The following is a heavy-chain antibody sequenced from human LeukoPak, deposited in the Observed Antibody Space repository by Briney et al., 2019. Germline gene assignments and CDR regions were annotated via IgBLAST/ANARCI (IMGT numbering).Heavy chain of an antibody. V-gene: IGHV3-43*02. CDR2: ISGDGGST. CDR1: GFTFSGYS. D-gene: IGHD3-3*01. Sequence: GGSLRLSCAASGFTFSGYSMNWVRQAPGKGLEWVSLISGDGGSTYYADSVKGRFTISRDNSKNSLYLQMNSLRTEDTALYYCAKGGFWSGYYTREEYYYYYYMDVWGKGTTVTVSS. CDR3: AKGGFWSGYYTREEYYYYYYMDV. J-gene: IGHJ6*03.